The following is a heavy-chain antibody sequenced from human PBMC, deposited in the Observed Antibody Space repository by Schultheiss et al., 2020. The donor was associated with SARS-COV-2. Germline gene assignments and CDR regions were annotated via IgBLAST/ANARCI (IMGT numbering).Heavy chain of an antibody. CDR2: INPNSGGT. V-gene: IGHV1-2*04. Sequence: ASVKVSCKASGYTFTSYAMHWVRQAPGQGLEWMGWINPNSGGTNYAQKFQGWVTMTRDTSTSTAYMELRSLRSEDTAVYYCARGVTRYGDYHYYGMDVWGQGTTVTVSS. CDR1: GYTFTSYA. J-gene: IGHJ6*02. D-gene: IGHD4-17*01. CDR3: ARGVTRYGDYHYYGMDV.